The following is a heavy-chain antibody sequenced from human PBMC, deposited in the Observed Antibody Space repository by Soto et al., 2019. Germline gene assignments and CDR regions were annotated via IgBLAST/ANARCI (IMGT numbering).Heavy chain of an antibody. CDR2: ITSISTYI. V-gene: IGHV3-21*01. CDR3: ARDDILTGYGAFDI. CDR1: GFTFRSYS. J-gene: IGHJ3*02. D-gene: IGHD3-9*01. Sequence: EVQLVESGGGLVKPGGSLRLSCAASGFTFRSYSMNWVRQAPGKGLEWVSSITSISTYIYYADSVKGRFTISRDNAKNSLYLQMNSLSAEDTAVYYCARDDILTGYGAFDIWGQGTMVTVSS.